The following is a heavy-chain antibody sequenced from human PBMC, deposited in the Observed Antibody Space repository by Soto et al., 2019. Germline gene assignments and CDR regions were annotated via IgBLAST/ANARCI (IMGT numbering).Heavy chain of an antibody. CDR2: ISYDGSNK. D-gene: IGHD2-2*02. J-gene: IGHJ6*02. CDR3: ARDRIVVVPAAITYYYYGMDV. CDR1: GVTFSSYA. V-gene: IGHV3-30-3*01. Sequence: GFLRLSCGAAGVTFSSYAMRWVRQAPGKGLEWVAVISYDGSNKYYADSVKGRFTISRDNSKNTLYLQMNSLRAEDTAVYYCARDRIVVVPAAITYYYYGMDVWGQGTTVTVSS.